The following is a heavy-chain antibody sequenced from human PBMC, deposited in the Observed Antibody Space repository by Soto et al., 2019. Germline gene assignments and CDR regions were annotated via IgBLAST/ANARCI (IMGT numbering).Heavy chain of an antibody. V-gene: IGHV3-30*18. Sequence: QVQLVESGGGVVQPGRSLRLSCAASGFTFSSHGMHWVRQAPGKGLEWVAVISYDGSNKYYADSVKGRFTISRDNSKNTLFLQMNTLRNEDTAVYYCAKDFYERSGYYYMGANDYYYYRMDVWGQGTTVTVSS. J-gene: IGHJ6*02. CDR3: AKDFYERSGYYYMGANDYYYYRMDV. D-gene: IGHD3-22*01. CDR1: GFTFSSHG. CDR2: ISYDGSNK.